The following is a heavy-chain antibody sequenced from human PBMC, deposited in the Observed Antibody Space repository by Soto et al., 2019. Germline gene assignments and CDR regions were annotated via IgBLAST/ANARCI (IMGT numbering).Heavy chain of an antibody. V-gene: IGHV1-18*01. CDR1: GYTFNTYG. CDR2: ISAYNGNT. Sequence: ASVKVSCKTSGYTFNTYGINWVRQAPGQGLEWMGWISAYNGNTNYAQKLQGRVTMTTDTSTSTAYMELRSLRSDDTAVYYCAREGAIVATDYWGQGTLVTVSS. J-gene: IGHJ4*02. CDR3: AREGAIVATDY. D-gene: IGHD5-12*01.